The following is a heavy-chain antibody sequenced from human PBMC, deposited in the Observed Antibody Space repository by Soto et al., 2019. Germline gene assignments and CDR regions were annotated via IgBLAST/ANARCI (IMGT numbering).Heavy chain of an antibody. D-gene: IGHD5-18*01. Sequence: QVPLQESGPGLVKPSQTLSLTCTVSGGSISSEGYYWSWFRQLPGKGLEGIGDIYYSGTTYHNPSLRSRLTISGDASKNQFSLKLSSVTAADTALYYCARGRGYSYGPYYFDYWGQGTLVTVSS. CDR3: ARGRGYSYGPYYFDY. V-gene: IGHV4-31*03. CDR1: GGSISSEGYY. CDR2: IYYSGTT. J-gene: IGHJ4*02.